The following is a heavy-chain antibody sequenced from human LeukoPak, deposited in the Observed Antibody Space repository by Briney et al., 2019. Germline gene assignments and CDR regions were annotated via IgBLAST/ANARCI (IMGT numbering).Heavy chain of an antibody. D-gene: IGHD3-3*01. CDR2: IKQDGSEK. J-gene: IGHJ6*02. CDR1: GFTFSSYW. CDR3: ARDLASEWLFPMFREYAYYYGMDV. V-gene: IGHV3-7*01. Sequence: GGSLRPSCAASGFTFSSYWMGWVRQAPGKGLEWVANIKQDGSEKYYVDSVKGRFTISRDNAKNSLYLQMNSLRAEDTAVYYCARDLASEWLFPMFREYAYYYGMDVWGQGTPVTVSS.